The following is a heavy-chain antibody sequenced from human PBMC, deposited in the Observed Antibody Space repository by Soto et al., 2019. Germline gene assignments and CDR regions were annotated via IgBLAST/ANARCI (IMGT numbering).Heavy chain of an antibody. CDR1: GFTFSNYA. CDR2: TSYDGDNE. V-gene: IGHV3-30*18. CDR3: AKDKGVFNWATSYFDY. D-gene: IGHD1-1*01. J-gene: IGHJ4*02. Sequence: GGSLRLSCAASGFTFSNYAMHWVRQAPGKGLEWVALTSYDGDNEYYTDSVKGRFTISRDNSKNTLFLQMNSPRPEDTAVYYCAKDKGVFNWATSYFDYWGQGALVTVSS.